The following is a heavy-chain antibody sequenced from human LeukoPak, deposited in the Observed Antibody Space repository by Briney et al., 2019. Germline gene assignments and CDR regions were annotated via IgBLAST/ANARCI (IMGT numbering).Heavy chain of an antibody. D-gene: IGHD3-10*01. Sequence: ASVKVSCKASGYTFTDYYMHWVRQAPGQGLEWMGWINPNSGGANYAQKFQGRVTMTRDTSISTAYMELSRLRSDDTAVYYCAREPYGSGSYYFDYWGQGTLVTVSS. CDR2: INPNSGGA. CDR1: GYTFTDYY. V-gene: IGHV1-2*02. J-gene: IGHJ4*02. CDR3: AREPYGSGSYYFDY.